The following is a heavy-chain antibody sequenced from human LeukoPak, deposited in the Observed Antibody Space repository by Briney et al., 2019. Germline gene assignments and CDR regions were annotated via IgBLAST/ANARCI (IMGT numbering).Heavy chain of an antibody. V-gene: IGHV3-21*04. CDR3: ARAAGRQLIGFY. CDR1: GFTFSSYD. CDR2: IRPSGDNT. J-gene: IGHJ4*02. D-gene: IGHD3-10*01. Sequence: GGSLRLSCAASGFTFSSYDMTWVRQAPGRGLEWVSSIRPSGDNTYYGDSVKGRFTISRDNAKNSLYLQMNSLRAEDTAVYYCARAAGRQLIGFYWGQGTLVTVSS.